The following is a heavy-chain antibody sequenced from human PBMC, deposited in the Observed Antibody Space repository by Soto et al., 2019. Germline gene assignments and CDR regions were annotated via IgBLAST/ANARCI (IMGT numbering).Heavy chain of an antibody. V-gene: IGHV4-31*03. J-gene: IGHJ5*02. D-gene: IGHD2-15*01. CDR1: GCSINSGPYY. CDR3: ASAKGYCSGGSCYSRWFDP. Sequence: SETLSLPCPVSGCSINSGPYYWSWIRQHPGKGLELIGYTYYNGSTYYNPSLKSRVTISVDTSKTQFSLRLRSVTAADTAVYYCASAKGYCSGGSCYSRWFDPWGQGTLVTVSS. CDR2: TYYNGST.